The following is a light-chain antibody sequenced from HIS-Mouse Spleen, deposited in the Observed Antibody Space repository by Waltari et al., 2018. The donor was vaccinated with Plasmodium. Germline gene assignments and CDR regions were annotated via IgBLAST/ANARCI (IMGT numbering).Light chain of an antibody. V-gene: IGKV1-5*03. J-gene: IGKJ1*01. CDR2: KAS. CDR3: QQYNSYWT. Sequence: DIQMTQSPSTLSASVGDRVTIPCRASQSISSWLAWYQQKPGKATKLLIYKASSLESGVPSRFSGSGSGTEFTLTISSLQPDDFATYYCQQYNSYWTFGQGTKVEIK. CDR1: QSISSW.